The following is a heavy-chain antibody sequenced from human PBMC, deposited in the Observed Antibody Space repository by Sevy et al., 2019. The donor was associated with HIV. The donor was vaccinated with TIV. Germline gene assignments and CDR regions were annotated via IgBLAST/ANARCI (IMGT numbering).Heavy chain of an antibody. D-gene: IGHD2-15*01. CDR1: GFIFKNYG. Sequence: GGSLRLSCAVSGFIFKNYGMHWVRQAPGKGLEWVALISNDGSDKCYADSVKGRLTISRDNSKDTLYLQMNSLRPEDMAVYYCANSRGRFDGSSWLYYDYSLDLWGKATTVTVSS. CDR2: ISNDGSDK. V-gene: IGHV3-30*18. CDR3: ANSRGRFDGSSWLYYDYSLDL. J-gene: IGHJ6*04.